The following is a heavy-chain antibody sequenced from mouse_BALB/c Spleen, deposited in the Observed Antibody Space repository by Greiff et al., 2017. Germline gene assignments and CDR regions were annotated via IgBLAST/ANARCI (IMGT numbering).Heavy chain of an antibody. CDR1: GYSFTSYW. CDR3: TGYDGYYDAMDY. Sequence: EVQLVESGTVLARPGASVKMSCKASGYSFTSYWMHWVKQRPGQGLEWIGAIYPGNSDTSYNQKFKGKAKLTAVTSASTAYMELSSLTNEDSAVYYCTGYDGYYDAMDYWGQGTSVTVSS. D-gene: IGHD2-3*01. V-gene: IGHV1-5*01. CDR2: IYPGNSDT. J-gene: IGHJ4*01.